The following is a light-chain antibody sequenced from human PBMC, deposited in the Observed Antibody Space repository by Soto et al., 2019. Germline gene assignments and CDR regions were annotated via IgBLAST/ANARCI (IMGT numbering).Light chain of an antibody. CDR1: QGISSW. CDR2: AAS. J-gene: IGKJ1*01. Sequence: DIQMTQSPSSVSASVGDRVTITCRASQGISSWLAWYQQKPGKAPKLLIYAASSLQSGVPSRFSGSGSGTEFTLTISRLQPDDVATYYCLQYSSHSWTFGQGTKVEIK. CDR3: LQYSSHSWT. V-gene: IGKV1D-16*01.